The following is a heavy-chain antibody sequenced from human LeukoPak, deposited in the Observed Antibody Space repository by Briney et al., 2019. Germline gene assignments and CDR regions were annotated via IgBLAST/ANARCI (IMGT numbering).Heavy chain of an antibody. CDR3: ARARELLWFGELLRRPYYFDY. CDR1: GFTFSSYG. CDR2: IKQDGSEK. J-gene: IGHJ4*02. Sequence: AGGSLRLSCAASGFTFSSYGMPWVRQAPGKGLEWVANIKQDGSEKYYVDSVKGRFTISRDNAKNSLYLQMNSLRAEDTAVYYCARARELLWFGELLRRPYYFDYWGQGTLVTVSS. D-gene: IGHD3-10*01. V-gene: IGHV3-7*01.